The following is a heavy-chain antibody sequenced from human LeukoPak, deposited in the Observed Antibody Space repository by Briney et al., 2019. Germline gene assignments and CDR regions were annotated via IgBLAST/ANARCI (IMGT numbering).Heavy chain of an antibody. CDR1: GGSFSGYY. J-gene: IGHJ6*03. CDR2: INHSGST. Sequence: SETLSLTCAVYGGSFSGYYWSWIRQPPGKGLVWIGEINHSGSTNYKPSLKSRVTISVDTCKNQFSLKLSSVTAADTAVYYCARGTRLNYYYYYYYMDVWGKGTTVTVSS. CDR3: ARGTRLNYYYYYYYMDV. V-gene: IGHV4-34*01. D-gene: IGHD2-21*02.